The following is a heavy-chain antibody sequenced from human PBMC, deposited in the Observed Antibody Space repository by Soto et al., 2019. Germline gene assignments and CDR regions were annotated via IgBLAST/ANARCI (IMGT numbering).Heavy chain of an antibody. CDR1: DTTHW. V-gene: IGHV5-51*01. CDR3: ARLANYYFGLDV. Sequence: GESLKISCKASDTTHWFGWVRQKPGKGLEWMGIIYPGDSDTKYSPSFQGQVTISVDKSISTAYLHWSSLKASDTAPYYCARLANYYFGLDVWGPGTTVTVSS. CDR2: IYPGDSDT. D-gene: IGHD2-21*01. J-gene: IGHJ6*02.